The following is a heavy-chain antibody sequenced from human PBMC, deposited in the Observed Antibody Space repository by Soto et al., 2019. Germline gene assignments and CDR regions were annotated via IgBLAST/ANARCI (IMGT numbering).Heavy chain of an antibody. Sequence: SQTLSLPCAISGDSVSSNNAAWIWIRQSPSRGLEWLGRTYYRSKWYNDYAVSVKSLITINPDTAKNQFSLQVNSVTPEDTAVYYCARVRYSSGGYYYYGMDVWGQGTAVTVSS. V-gene: IGHV6-1*01. CDR2: TYYRSKWYN. CDR3: ARVRYSSGGYYYYGMDV. CDR1: GDSVSSNNAA. D-gene: IGHD6-19*01. J-gene: IGHJ6*02.